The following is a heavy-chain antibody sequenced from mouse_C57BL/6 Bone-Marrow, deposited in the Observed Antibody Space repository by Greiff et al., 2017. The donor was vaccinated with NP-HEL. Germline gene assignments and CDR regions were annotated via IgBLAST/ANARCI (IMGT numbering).Heavy chain of an antibody. CDR3: ARNGEQELGGFDY. J-gene: IGHJ2*01. Sequence: VKVVESGPGLVAPSQSLSITCTVSGFSLTSYAISWVRQPPGKGLEWLGVIWTGGGTNYNSALKSRLSISKDNSKSQVFLKMNSLQTEDTARYYWARNGEQELGGFDYWGQGTTLTVSS. CDR1: GFSLTSYA. V-gene: IGHV2-9-1*01. D-gene: IGHD4-1*01. CDR2: IWTGGGT.